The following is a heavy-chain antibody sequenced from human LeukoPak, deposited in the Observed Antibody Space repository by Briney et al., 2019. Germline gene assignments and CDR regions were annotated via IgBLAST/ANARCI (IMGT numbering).Heavy chain of an antibody. D-gene: IGHD3-10*01. CDR2: IYPSGST. Sequence: SETLSLTCTVSGDSLSSYYWTWIRQPAGKGLEWIGRIYPSGSTKYNPSLKSRVTMSVDTSKNQFSLKLNSVTAADTAVYYCARGPTMVRGVRTKWFDPWGQGTLVTVSS. V-gene: IGHV4-4*07. CDR3: ARGPTMVRGVRTKWFDP. J-gene: IGHJ5*02. CDR1: GDSLSSYY.